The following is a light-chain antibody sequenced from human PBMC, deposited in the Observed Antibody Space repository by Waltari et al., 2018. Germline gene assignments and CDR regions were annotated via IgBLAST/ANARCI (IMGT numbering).Light chain of an antibody. Sequence: QSALTQPASVSGSPGPSITIPCTGTSSDVGGYNYVSWYQQHPGKAPQPMIFDVSNRPSGVPNRFSGSKSGNTASRTISGLQAEDEADYYCSSYISSSTREVFGGGTRLTGL. CDR3: SSYISSSTREV. CDR2: DVS. V-gene: IGLV2-14*03. CDR1: SSDVGGYNY. J-gene: IGLJ3*02.